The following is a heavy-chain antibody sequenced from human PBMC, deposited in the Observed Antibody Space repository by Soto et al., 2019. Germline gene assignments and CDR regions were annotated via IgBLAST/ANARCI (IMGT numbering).Heavy chain of an antibody. D-gene: IGHD3-10*01. Sequence: EVLLLESGGGVVQPGGSLRVSCAASGFTFGTYAMSWVRQAPGKGLEWVSGISGSGGSTYHADSVKGRFTISRDNSKNTLYLQMESLRVEDTAVYYCAEEGYGSGSYSPGVVDYWGQGTLVTVSS. J-gene: IGHJ4*02. CDR3: AEEGYGSGSYSPGVVDY. V-gene: IGHV3-23*01. CDR2: ISGSGGST. CDR1: GFTFGTYA.